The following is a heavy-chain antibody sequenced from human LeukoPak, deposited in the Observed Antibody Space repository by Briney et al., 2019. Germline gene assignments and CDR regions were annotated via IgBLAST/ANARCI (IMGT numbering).Heavy chain of an antibody. Sequence: GASVKVSCKASGYTFTGYYMHWVRQAPGQGLEWMGWINPNSGGTNYAQKFQGWVTMTRDTSISTAYMELSRLRSDDTAVYYCARARITMVRGVPSGYYYYGMDVWGQGTTVTVSS. CDR3: ARARITMVRGVPSGYYYYGMDV. CDR1: GYTFTGYY. D-gene: IGHD3-10*01. V-gene: IGHV1-2*04. J-gene: IGHJ6*02. CDR2: INPNSGGT.